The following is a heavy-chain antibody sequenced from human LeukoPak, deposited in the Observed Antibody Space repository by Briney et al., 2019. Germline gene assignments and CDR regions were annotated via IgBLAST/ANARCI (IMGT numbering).Heavy chain of an antibody. V-gene: IGHV1-18*01. CDR3: AGGWEPYDYWFDP. J-gene: IGHJ5*02. D-gene: IGHD5-12*01. CDR2: ISAYNGNT. Sequence: GASVKVSCKASGYTFTSYGISWVRQAPGQGLEWMGWISAYNGNTNYAQKLQGRVTMTRDTSISTAYMELSGLRSDDTAIYYCAGGWEPYDYWFDPWGQGTLVTVSS. CDR1: GYTFTSYG.